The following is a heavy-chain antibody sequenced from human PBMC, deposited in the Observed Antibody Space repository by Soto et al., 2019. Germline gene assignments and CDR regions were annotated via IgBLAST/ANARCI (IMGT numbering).Heavy chain of an antibody. CDR2: IWYDGNSK. CDR1: GFTFSSYG. V-gene: IGHV3-33*01. J-gene: IGHJ4*02. CDR3: ARDSSSGEGFDF. D-gene: IGHD7-27*01. Sequence: QVQLVESGGGVVQPGRSLRLSCAASGFTFSSYGMHWVRQAPGKGLEWMAVIWYDGNSKDYGDSVRGRFTVSRDNSKNTLYLQMDSLRADDTEVYYCARDSSSGEGFDFWGQGTLVTVSS.